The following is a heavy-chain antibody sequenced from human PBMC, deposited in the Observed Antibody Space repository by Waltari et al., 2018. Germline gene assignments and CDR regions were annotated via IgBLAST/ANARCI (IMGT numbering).Heavy chain of an antibody. CDR2: IIPILGIA. V-gene: IGHV1-69*04. Sequence: QVQLVQSGAEVKKPGSSLKVSFKASVGTFSSHAISWMRQAPGQGLEWMGGIIPILGIANYAQKFQGRVTITADESTSTAYMELSSLRSEDTAVYYCARGPNDYGDYALDYWGQGTLVTVSS. CDR3: ARGPNDYGDYALDY. J-gene: IGHJ4*02. CDR1: VGTFSSHA. D-gene: IGHD4-17*01.